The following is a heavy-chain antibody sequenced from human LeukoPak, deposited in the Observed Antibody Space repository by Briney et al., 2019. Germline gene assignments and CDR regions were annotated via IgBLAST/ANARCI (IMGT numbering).Heavy chain of an antibody. J-gene: IGHJ4*02. CDR3: ARGLYYSDSSGYYPSFDY. D-gene: IGHD3-22*01. CDR2: IYYSGST. V-gene: IGHV4-59*01. Sequence: PSETLSLTCTVSGGSISSYYWSWIRRPPGKGLEWVGYIYYSGSTNYNPSLKSRVTISVDTSKNQFSLKLSSVTAADTAVYYCARGLYYSDSSGYYPSFDYWGQGTLVTVSS. CDR1: GGSISSYY.